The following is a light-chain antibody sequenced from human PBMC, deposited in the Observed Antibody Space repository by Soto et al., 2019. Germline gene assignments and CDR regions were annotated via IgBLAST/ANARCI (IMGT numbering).Light chain of an antibody. J-gene: IGKJ3*01. V-gene: IGKV3-11*01. CDR3: QLRTNRPAAFT. Sequence: VLTQSPATLSLSPGDTAVLSCRASQNIGNYFAWYQHKPGLAPRLLIYDSSNRATGAPARFSGSGSGPESTLTISSLQAEDFGIYYCQLRTNRPAAFTFGPGTRVDLK. CDR1: QNIGNY. CDR2: DSS.